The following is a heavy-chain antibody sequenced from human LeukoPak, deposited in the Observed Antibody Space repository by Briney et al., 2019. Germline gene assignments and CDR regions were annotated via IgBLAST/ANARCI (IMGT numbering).Heavy chain of an antibody. CDR3: ARHLNNYYYGMDV. CDR1: GFTFSSYA. V-gene: IGHV4-39*01. J-gene: IGHJ6*02. CDR2: IYYSGST. Sequence: PGGSLRLSCAASGFTFSSYAMSWVRQPPGKGLEWIGSIYYSGSTYYNPSLKSRVTISVDTSKNQFSLKLSSVTAADTAVYYCARHLNNYYYGMDVWGQGTTVTVSS.